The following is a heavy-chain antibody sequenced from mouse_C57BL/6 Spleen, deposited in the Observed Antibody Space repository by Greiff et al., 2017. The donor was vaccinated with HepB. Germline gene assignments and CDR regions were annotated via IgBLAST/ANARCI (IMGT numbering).Heavy chain of an antibody. CDR3: AGGYYATTWFAY. J-gene: IGHJ3*01. D-gene: IGHD2-3*01. CDR2: INPNNGGT. Sequence: EVQLQQSGPELVKPGASVKISCKASGYTFTDYYMNWVKQSHGKSLEWIGDINPNNGGTSYNQKFKGKATLTVDKSSSTAYMELRSLTSEDSAVYYCAGGYYATTWFAYWGQGTLVTVSA. CDR1: GYTFTDYY. V-gene: IGHV1-26*01.